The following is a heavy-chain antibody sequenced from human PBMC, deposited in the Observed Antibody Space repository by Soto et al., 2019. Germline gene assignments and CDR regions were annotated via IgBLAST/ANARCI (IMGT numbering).Heavy chain of an antibody. CDR1: GGSLSGYY. Sequence: QVELQQWGAGLLKPSETLSLTCGVYGGSLSGYYWSWIRQPPGKGLEWIAEINHSGSTNYNPSLKSRVTISVDTSKNQLSLRLSSLTAADTAVYYCARGRATLSTLFDYWGQGTLVTVSS. CDR2: INHSGST. D-gene: IGHD2-15*01. CDR3: ARGRATLSTLFDY. J-gene: IGHJ4*02. V-gene: IGHV4-34*01.